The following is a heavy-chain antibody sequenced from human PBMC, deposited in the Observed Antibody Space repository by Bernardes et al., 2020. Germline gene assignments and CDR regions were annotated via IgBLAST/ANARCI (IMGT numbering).Heavy chain of an antibody. CDR2: INTDGGST. V-gene: IGHV3-74*01. CDR3: ARDPQGELFPDF. J-gene: IGHJ4*02. D-gene: IGHD1-7*01. Sequence: GGSLRLSCAASGFTFSTYWMHWVRQAPGKGLVWVSRINTDGGSTDYADSVKGRFTISRDNAKNTLYLQMNSLRAGDTAVYFCARDPQGELFPDFWGQGTLVTVSS. CDR1: GFTFSTYW.